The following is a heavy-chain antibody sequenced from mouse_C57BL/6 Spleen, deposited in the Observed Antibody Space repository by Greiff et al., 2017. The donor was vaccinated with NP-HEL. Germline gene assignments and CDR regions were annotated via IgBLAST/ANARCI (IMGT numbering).Heavy chain of an antibody. J-gene: IGHJ4*01. CDR1: GFNIKDDY. V-gene: IGHV14-4*01. CDR2: IDPENGDT. Sequence: EVQLQQSGAELVRPGASVKLSCTASGFNIKDDYMHWVKQRPEQGLEWIGWIDPENGDTEYASKFQGKATITADTSSNTAYLQLSSLTSEDTAVYYCTTGTAQAGYAMDYWGQGTSGTVSS. CDR3: TTGTAQAGYAMDY. D-gene: IGHD3-2*02.